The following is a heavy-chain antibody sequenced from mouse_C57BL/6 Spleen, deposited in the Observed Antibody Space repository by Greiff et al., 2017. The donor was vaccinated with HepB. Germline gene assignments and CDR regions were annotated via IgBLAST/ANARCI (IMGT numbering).Heavy chain of an antibody. D-gene: IGHD2-5*01. V-gene: IGHV1-76*01. CDR3: ARGTIVTPAWFAY. CDR1: GYTFTDYY. Sequence: VQLQQSGAELVRPGASVKLSCKASGYTFTDYYINWVKQRPGQGLEWIARIYPGSGNTYYNEKFKGKATLTAEKSSSTAYMQLSSLTSEDSAVYFCARGTIVTPAWFAYWGQGTLVTVSA. J-gene: IGHJ3*01. CDR2: IYPGSGNT.